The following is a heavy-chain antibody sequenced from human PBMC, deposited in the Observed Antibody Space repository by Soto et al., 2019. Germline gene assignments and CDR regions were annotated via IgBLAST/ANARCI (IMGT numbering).Heavy chain of an antibody. J-gene: IGHJ4*02. CDR1: GYSFTSYW. Sequence: PGESLKISCKGSGYSFTSYWIGWVRQMPGKGLEWMGIIYPGDSDTRYSPSFQGQVTISADKSISTAYLQWSSLKASDTAMYYCARLKKDIVVVVAATLFLDYWGQGTLVTVSS. D-gene: IGHD2-15*01. CDR3: ARLKKDIVVVVAATLFLDY. V-gene: IGHV5-51*01. CDR2: IYPGDSDT.